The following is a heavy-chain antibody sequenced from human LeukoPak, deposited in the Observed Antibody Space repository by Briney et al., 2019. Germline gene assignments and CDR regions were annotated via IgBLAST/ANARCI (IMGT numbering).Heavy chain of an antibody. CDR3: ARVSTGSYRGEFGY. V-gene: IGHV1-2*02. CDR2: INPNSGGT. Sequence: GASVKVSCKASGYTLTGYYMHWVRQAPGQGLEWMGWINPNSGGTNYAQKFQGRVTMTRDTSISTAYMELSRLISDDTAVYYCARVSTGSYRGEFGYWGQGTLVTVSS. CDR1: GYTLTGYY. J-gene: IGHJ4*02. D-gene: IGHD1-26*01.